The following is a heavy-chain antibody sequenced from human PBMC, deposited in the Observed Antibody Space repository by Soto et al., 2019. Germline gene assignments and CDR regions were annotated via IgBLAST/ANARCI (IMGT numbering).Heavy chain of an antibody. CDR1: GFTFSSYA. CDR2: IKSEGGAG. D-gene: IGHD3-10*01. J-gene: IGHJ6*02. Sequence: PGGSLRLSCAASGFTFSSYAMNWVRQAPGKGLEWVGRIKSEGGAGDYAAPVKGRFTISRDDSENTLYVQMDSLKTEDTAVYYCTTGFRNSGGVDVWGQGTTVTVSS. V-gene: IGHV3-15*07. CDR3: TTGFRNSGGVDV.